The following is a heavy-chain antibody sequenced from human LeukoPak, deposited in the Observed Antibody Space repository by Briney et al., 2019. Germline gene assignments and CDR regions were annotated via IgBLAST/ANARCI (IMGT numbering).Heavy chain of an antibody. CDR1: GYTFRVYF. Sequence: ASVTVSFKASGYTFRVYFLHWVRQAPGQGPEWMGWINPYSGDAKYAQSFQGRVTMTRDMSSTTVYMDLSDLRSDDTAVYYCARAVATDIFAGVYYFDSWGQGTLVTVSS. V-gene: IGHV1-2*02. CDR2: INPYSGDA. D-gene: IGHD3-9*01. J-gene: IGHJ4*02. CDR3: ARAVATDIFAGVYYFDS.